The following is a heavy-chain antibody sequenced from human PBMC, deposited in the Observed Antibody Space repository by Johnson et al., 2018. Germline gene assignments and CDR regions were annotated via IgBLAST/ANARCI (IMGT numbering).Heavy chain of an antibody. CDR2: IYHSGST. Sequence: QVQLQESGPGLVKXSETLSLTCTVSMGSTSTYYWSWIRQPPGKGLEWIGYIYHSGSTNYNPPLKSRVTVSVDTSKNQFALRLSSVTAADTAVYYRARDGDYAFDIWGQGTMVTVSS. CDR3: ARDGDYAFDI. J-gene: IGHJ3*02. V-gene: IGHV4-59*01. CDR1: MGSTSTYY. D-gene: IGHD7-27*01.